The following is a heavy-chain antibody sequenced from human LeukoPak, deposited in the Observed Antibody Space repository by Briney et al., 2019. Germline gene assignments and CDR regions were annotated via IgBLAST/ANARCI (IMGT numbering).Heavy chain of an antibody. J-gene: IGHJ4*02. Sequence: PSETLSLTCTVSGGSISSGDYYWSWIRQPPGKGLEWIGEINHSGSTNYNPSLKSRVTISVDTSKNQFSLKLSSVTAADTAVYYCARRPKTITIFGVASYYFDYWGQGTLVTVSS. D-gene: IGHD3-3*01. CDR2: INHSGST. CDR3: ARRPKTITIFGVASYYFDY. V-gene: IGHV4-39*07. CDR1: GGSISSGDYY.